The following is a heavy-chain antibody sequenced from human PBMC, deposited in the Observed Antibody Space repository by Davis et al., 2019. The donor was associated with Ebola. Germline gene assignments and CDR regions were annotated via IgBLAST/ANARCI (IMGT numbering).Heavy chain of an antibody. Sequence: GGSLRLSCAASGFTFSSYGMHWVRQAPGKGLEWVAVISYDGSNKYYADSVKGRFTISRDNSKNTLYLQMNSLRAEDTAVYYCANLDYGGNSGLDYWGQGTLVTVSS. V-gene: IGHV3-30*18. CDR1: GFTFSSYG. CDR3: ANLDYGGNSGLDY. J-gene: IGHJ4*02. CDR2: ISYDGSNK. D-gene: IGHD4-23*01.